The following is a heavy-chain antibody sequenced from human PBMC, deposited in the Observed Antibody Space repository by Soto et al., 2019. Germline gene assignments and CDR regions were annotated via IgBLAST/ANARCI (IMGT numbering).Heavy chain of an antibody. D-gene: IGHD2-15*01. CDR2: IYYSGST. Sequence: SETLSLTCTFSGGSISSGGYYWSWIRQHPGKGLEWIGYIYYSGSTYYNPSLKSRVTISVDTSKNQFSLKLSSVTAADTAVYYCARDICSGGSCHNWFDPWGQGTLVTVSS. V-gene: IGHV4-31*03. CDR3: ARDICSGGSCHNWFDP. J-gene: IGHJ5*02. CDR1: GGSISSGGYY.